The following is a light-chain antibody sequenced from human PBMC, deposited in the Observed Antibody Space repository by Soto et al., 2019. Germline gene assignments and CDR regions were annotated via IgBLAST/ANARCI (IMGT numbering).Light chain of an antibody. CDR2: GAS. Sequence: DLQMTQSPSSLSASVGDRVTITCRASQSLSGYLNWYQQKPGKAPRLLIYGASSLQSGVPSRFSGSGSGTDFTLTVSSLQPEDFATYYCQQSYSIPFTFGPGTKVDIK. CDR3: QQSYSIPFT. CDR1: QSLSGY. J-gene: IGKJ3*01. V-gene: IGKV1-39*01.